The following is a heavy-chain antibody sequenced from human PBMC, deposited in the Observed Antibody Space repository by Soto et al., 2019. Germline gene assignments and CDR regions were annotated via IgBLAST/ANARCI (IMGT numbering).Heavy chain of an antibody. Sequence: ASVKVSCKASGYSFTSYGISWVRQAPGQGPEWMGWISGHNGNTNHPQSLQGRVTMTTDTSRNTGYMELRSLRSDDTAVYYCARHRFNYYDDTVYYYFDYWGQGTLVTVSS. J-gene: IGHJ4*02. CDR2: ISGHNGNT. D-gene: IGHD3-22*01. CDR1: GYSFTSYG. CDR3: ARHRFNYYDDTVYYYFDY. V-gene: IGHV1-18*04.